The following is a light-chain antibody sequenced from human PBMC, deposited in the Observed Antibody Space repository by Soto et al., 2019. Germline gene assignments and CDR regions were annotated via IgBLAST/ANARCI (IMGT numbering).Light chain of an antibody. V-gene: IGKV1-39*01. J-gene: IGKJ4*01. CDR3: QQSYSTPLT. CDR2: GAS. CDR1: QSISSN. Sequence: DIQMTQSPSSLSASVGDRVTITCRASQSISSNLNWYRQKPGKAPKFLIHGASSLQSGVPSRLSGSGSGTDFTLTISSLQPEDFATYYCQQSYSTPLTFGGGTKVDIK.